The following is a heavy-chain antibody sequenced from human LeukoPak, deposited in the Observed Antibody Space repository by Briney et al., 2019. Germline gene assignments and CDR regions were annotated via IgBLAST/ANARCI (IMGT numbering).Heavy chain of an antibody. CDR1: GFTFSDYY. CDR3: ARGTYDLNAFDI. J-gene: IGHJ3*02. Sequence: EGSLRLSCAAPGFTFSDYYMSWIRQAPGKGLEWVSYISSSGSTIYYADSVKGRFTISRDNAKNSLYLQMNSLRAEDTAVYYCARGTYDLNAFDIWGQGTMVTVSS. CDR2: ISSSGSTI. D-gene: IGHD3-3*01. V-gene: IGHV3-11*01.